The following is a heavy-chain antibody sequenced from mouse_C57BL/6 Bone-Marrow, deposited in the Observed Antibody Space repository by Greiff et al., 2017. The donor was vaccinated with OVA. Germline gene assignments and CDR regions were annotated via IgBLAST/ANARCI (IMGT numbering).Heavy chain of an antibody. J-gene: IGHJ2*01. CDR1: GYTFTSYW. V-gene: IGHV1-64*01. Sequence: QVQLQQPGAELVKPGASVKLSCKASGYTFTSYWMHWVKQRPGQGLEWIGMIHPNSGSTNYNEKFQGKATITADTSSNTAYLQLSSLTSEDTAVYYCTFMANFDYWGQGTTLTVSS. CDR3: TFMANFDY. D-gene: IGHD1-1*01. CDR2: IHPNSGST.